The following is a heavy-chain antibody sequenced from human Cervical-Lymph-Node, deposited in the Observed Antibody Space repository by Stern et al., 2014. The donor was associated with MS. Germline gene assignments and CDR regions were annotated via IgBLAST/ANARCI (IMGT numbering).Heavy chain of an antibody. CDR1: GYTFTNYY. CDR3: TRAVGGVGRE. J-gene: IGHJ4*02. V-gene: IGHV1-46*01. D-gene: IGHD3-16*01. CDR2: INPNGSVT. Sequence: QVQLVQSGPEVQKPGASVMVSCKTSGYTFTNYYIHWVRQAPGQGLEWMGIINPNGSVTASAQKCQGRLTMTRDTSTTTVYMRLITLTSEDTAMYYCTRAVGGVGREWGQGTLVFVSS.